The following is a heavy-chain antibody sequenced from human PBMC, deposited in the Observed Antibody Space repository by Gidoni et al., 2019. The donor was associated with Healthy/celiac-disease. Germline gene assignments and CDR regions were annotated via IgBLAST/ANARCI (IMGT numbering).Heavy chain of an antibody. Sequence: EVQLLESGGGLVQPGGSLRLSCAASGFTFSSYAMSWVRQAPGKGLEWVSAISGSGGSTYYADSVKGRFTISRDNSKNTLYLQMNSLRAEDTAVYYCAKSGSGWSPDDYYGMDVWGQGTTVTVSS. J-gene: IGHJ6*02. CDR2: ISGSGGST. D-gene: IGHD6-19*01. CDR3: AKSGSGWSPDDYYGMDV. CDR1: GFTFSSYA. V-gene: IGHV3-23*01.